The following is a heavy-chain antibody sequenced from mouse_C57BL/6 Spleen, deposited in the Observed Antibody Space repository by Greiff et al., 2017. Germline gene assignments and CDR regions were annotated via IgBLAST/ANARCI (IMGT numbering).Heavy chain of an antibody. D-gene: IGHD1-1*01. CDR3: TRWLLREYYFDD. V-gene: IGHV1-5*01. J-gene: IGHJ2*01. CDR1: GYTFTSYW. Sequence: VQLQQSGTVLARPGASVTMSCKTSGYTFTSYWMHWVKQRPGQGLEWIGAIYPGNSDTSYNQKFKGKAKLTAVTSASTAYMELSSLTNEDSAVYYCTRWLLREYYFDDWGQGTTLTVSS. CDR2: IYPGNSDT.